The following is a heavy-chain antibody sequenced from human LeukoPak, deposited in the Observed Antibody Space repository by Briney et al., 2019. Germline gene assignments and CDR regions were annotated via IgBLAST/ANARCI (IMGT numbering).Heavy chain of an antibody. V-gene: IGHV1-8*01. CDR2: MNPNSGTT. CDR3: ARAQNYYGSGKYYYYGMDV. D-gene: IGHD3-10*01. J-gene: IGHJ6*02. Sequence: ASVKVSCKASGYSFSNYDINWVRQAPGQGLEWMGWMNPNSGTTGYAQKFQGRFTMTRNISINTAYMELSSLRSEDTATYFCARAQNYYGSGKYYYYGMDVWGQGTTVIVSS. CDR1: GYSFSNYD.